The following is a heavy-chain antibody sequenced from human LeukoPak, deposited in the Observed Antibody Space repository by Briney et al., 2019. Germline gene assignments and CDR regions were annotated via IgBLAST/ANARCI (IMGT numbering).Heavy chain of an antibody. D-gene: IGHD5-18*01. CDR2: ISAFNGNT. CDR3: ARGEIHVDTAMAPDY. J-gene: IGHJ4*02. V-gene: IGHV1-18*01. Sequence: GASVKVSCKASGYTFNSFGINWVRQAPGQGLEWMIWISAFNGNTNYAEKLQGRVTMTTDTSTSTADMELRSLRSDDTAVYYCARGEIHVDTAMAPDYWGQGTLVTVSS. CDR1: GYTFNSFG.